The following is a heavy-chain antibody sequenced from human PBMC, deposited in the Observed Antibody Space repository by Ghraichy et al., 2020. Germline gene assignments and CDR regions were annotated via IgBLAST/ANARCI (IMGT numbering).Heavy chain of an antibody. V-gene: IGHV4-59*08. Sequence: PSETLSLTCTVSGGSISSYYWSWIRQPPGKGLEWIGYIYYSGSTNYNPSLKSRVTISVDTSKNQFSLKLSSVTAADTAVYYCARTSYYYDSSGHDAFDIWGQGTMVTVSS. CDR2: IYYSGST. CDR1: GGSISSYY. J-gene: IGHJ3*02. D-gene: IGHD3-22*01. CDR3: ARTSYYYDSSGHDAFDI.